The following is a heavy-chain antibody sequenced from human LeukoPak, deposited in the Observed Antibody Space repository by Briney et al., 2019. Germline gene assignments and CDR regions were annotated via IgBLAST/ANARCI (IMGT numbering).Heavy chain of an antibody. CDR2: IYPGDSHT. Sequence: GESLKIPCKGSGYSFTNYWIGWVRQMPGKGLEWMGIIYPGDSHTRYSPSFQDQVTISADKSINTAYLQWSSLKASDTAMYYCARGPYGYASSATLGSYNWFDPWGQGTLVTVSS. CDR1: GYSFTNYW. J-gene: IGHJ5*02. D-gene: IGHD3-10*01. CDR3: ARGPYGYASSATLGSYNWFDP. V-gene: IGHV5-51*01.